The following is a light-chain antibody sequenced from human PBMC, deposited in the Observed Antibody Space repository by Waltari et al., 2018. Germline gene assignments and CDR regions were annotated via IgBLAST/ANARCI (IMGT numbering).Light chain of an antibody. J-gene: IGLJ1*01. V-gene: IGLV2-23*02. CDR2: EVN. CDR1: SRDFGCYTL. CDR3: CSYAGDRNLYV. Sequence: QSPLTHPASVSGSPGQPITFPCTGPSRDFGCYTLFSWFQHHPGKAPTLIIYEVNNRPSGVSPRFSGSKSGNTASLTISGLLAEDEADYYCCSYAGDRNLYVFGSGTKVTVL.